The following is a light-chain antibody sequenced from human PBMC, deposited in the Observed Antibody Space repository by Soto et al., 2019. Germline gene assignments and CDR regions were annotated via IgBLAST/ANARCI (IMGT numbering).Light chain of an antibody. CDR3: QQYNDWPLT. CDR1: QSVNSN. CDR2: GAS. Sequence: EEVMTQSPAALSVSPGERATLSCRASQSVNSNLAWYQQKPGQAPRLLLYGASTRATGIPARFSGSASGTVFTLTISSLQSEDSAVYYCQQYNDWPLTFGRGTKVEIK. J-gene: IGKJ4*01. V-gene: IGKV3-15*01.